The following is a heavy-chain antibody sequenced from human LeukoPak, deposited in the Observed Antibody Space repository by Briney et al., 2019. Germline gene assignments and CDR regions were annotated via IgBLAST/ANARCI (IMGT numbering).Heavy chain of an antibody. CDR2: ISSSSSYI. D-gene: IGHD4-23*01. CDR3: ARPPSTVVTPAY. J-gene: IGHJ4*02. Sequence: GGSLRLSCAASGFTFSSYSMNWVRQAPGKGLEWVSSISSSSSYIYYADSVKGPFTISRDKAKNSLYLQMNSLRAEDTSVYYCARPPSTVVTPAYWSRGTLVTVSA. V-gene: IGHV3-21*01. CDR1: GFTFSSYS.